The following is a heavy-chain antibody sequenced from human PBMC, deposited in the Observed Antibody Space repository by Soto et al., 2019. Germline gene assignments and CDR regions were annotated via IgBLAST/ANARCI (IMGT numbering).Heavy chain of an antibody. J-gene: IGHJ4*02. CDR2: ISGSGGST. D-gene: IGHD4-4*01. CDR1: GFTVSSYA. Sequence: GGSLRLSCAASGFTVSSYAMSWVRQDPGKGLEWVSAISGSGGSTYYADSVKGRFTISRDNSKNTLYLQMNSLRAEDTAVYYCAKALYSNYELYYFDYWGQGTLVTVSS. V-gene: IGHV3-23*01. CDR3: AKALYSNYELYYFDY.